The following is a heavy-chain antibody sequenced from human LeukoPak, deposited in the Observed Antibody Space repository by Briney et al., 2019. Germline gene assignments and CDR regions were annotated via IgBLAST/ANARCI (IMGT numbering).Heavy chain of an antibody. V-gene: IGHV1-46*01. D-gene: IGHD6-19*01. J-gene: IGHJ4*02. CDR2: INPSAGGI. Sequence: ASVTVSFTASGYSFTIYFMHWVRQPPGQGREWVGIINPSAGGIDYSQRFQGRITITRDTSTNTVHMDLRSLMSADTAVYYCARGRRDSSGWYQRPFDYWGQGTLVTVSS. CDR3: ARGRRDSSGWYQRPFDY. CDR1: GYSFTIYF.